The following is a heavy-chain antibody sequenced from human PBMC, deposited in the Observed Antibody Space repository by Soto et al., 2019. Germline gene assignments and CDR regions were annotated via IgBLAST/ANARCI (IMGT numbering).Heavy chain of an antibody. CDR1: GGSISRGDYY. CDR2: MYYSGST. Sequence: PSETLSLTSTVSGGSISRGDYYWSWIRQPPGKGLEWIGYMYYSGSTYYNPSLKSRVTISVDTSKNQFSLKLSYVTAADTAVYCCASEQLFKKTFEYWGQGTLVTV. J-gene: IGHJ4*02. V-gene: IGHV4-30-4*01. D-gene: IGHD2-2*01. CDR3: ASEQLFKKTFEY.